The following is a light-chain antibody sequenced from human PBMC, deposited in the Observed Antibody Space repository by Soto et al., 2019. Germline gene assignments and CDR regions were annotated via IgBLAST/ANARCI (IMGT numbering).Light chain of an antibody. CDR2: GAS. V-gene: IGKV3-20*01. J-gene: IGKJ1*01. CDR3: QQYGSSPRT. CDR1: QSISGTF. Sequence: VLTQSPDTLSLPPGERATLSCRAGQSISGTFLNWYQQKPGQAPRLLIYGASNRATGTPDRFSGSGSGTDFTLTISRLEPEDFAVYYCQQYGSSPRTFGQGTKVDIK.